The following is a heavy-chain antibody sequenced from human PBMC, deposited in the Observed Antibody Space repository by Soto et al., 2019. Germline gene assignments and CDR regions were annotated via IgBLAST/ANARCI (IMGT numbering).Heavy chain of an antibody. J-gene: IGHJ6*02. D-gene: IGHD3-22*01. Sequence: GASVKVSCKASGYTFTSYAMHWVRQAPGQRLEWMGWINAGNGNTKYSQKFQGRVTITRDTSASTAYMELSSLRSEDTAVYYCARDRWGYDSSGYYYYYYGMDVWGQGTTVTVSS. CDR1: GYTFTSYA. CDR3: ARDRWGYDSSGYYYYYYGMDV. V-gene: IGHV1-3*01. CDR2: INAGNGNT.